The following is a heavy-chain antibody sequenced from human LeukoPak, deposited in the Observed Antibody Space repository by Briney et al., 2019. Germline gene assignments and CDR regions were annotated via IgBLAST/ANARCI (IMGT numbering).Heavy chain of an antibody. Sequence: SQTLSLTWALSGGSIRSGCYCCSWLRQPPGKGLEWFRYIYYGGTTYYTPSLKRPVTISVATSKNQLSLRLRSVTARETAAYYCARGSDSGDFNDAFHIWGQGTKVTVSA. V-gene: IGHV4-30-4*07. D-gene: IGHD4-17*01. CDR1: GGSIRSGCYC. J-gene: IGHJ3*02. CDR2: IYYGGTT. CDR3: ARGSDSGDFNDAFHI.